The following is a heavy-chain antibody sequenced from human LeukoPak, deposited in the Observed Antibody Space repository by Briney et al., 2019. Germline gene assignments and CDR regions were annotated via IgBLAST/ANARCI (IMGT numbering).Heavy chain of an antibody. V-gene: IGHV4-59*08. CDR2: IYYTGST. J-gene: IGHJ4*02. CDR3: ARRGVSEVYFDY. Sequence: SETLSLTCSVSGVSIGSYYWSWIRQPPGKGLEWIGYIYYTGSTNYNPSLKSRVTISLDTSKNQFSLKLSSVTAADTAVYYCARRGVSEVYFDYWGQGTLVTVSS. D-gene: IGHD3-16*01. CDR1: GVSIGSYY.